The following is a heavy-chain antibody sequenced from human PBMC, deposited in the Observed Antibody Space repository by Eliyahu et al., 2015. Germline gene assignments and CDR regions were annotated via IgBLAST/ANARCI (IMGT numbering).Heavy chain of an antibody. Sequence: IGEINHSGSTNYNPSLKSRVTISVDTSKNQFSLKLSSVTAADTAVYYCARGTTEVAVAGIPYYYYYMDVWGKGTTVTVSS. V-gene: IGHV4-34*01. J-gene: IGHJ6*03. CDR3: ARGTTEVAVAGIPYYYYYMDV. CDR2: INHSGST. D-gene: IGHD6-19*01.